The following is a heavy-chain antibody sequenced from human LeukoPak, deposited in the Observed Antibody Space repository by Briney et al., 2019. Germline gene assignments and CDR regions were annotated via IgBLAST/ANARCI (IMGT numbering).Heavy chain of an antibody. J-gene: IGHJ4*02. D-gene: IGHD6-13*01. CDR3: ARVHPTGYSSSWYPFDY. CDR2: IYTSGST. CDR1: GGSISSYY. V-gene: IGHV4-4*07. Sequence: SETLSLTCTVSGGSISSYYWSWIRQPARKGLEWIRRIYTSGSTNYNPSLKSRVTMSVDTSKNQFSLKLSSVTAADTAVYYCARVHPTGYSSSWYPFDYWGQGTLVTVSS.